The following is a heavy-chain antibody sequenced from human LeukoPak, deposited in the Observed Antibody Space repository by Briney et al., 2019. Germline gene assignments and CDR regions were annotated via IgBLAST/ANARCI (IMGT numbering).Heavy chain of an antibody. Sequence: GGSLRLSCAASGFTFSTYWMSWVRQAPGKGLEWVANIKQDGSEKYYVDSVKGRFTISRDNAKNLLYLQMNSLRAEATAVYYCARDQGYCSSTSCYRGFDYWGQGTLVTVSS. J-gene: IGHJ4*02. CDR1: GFTFSTYW. D-gene: IGHD2-2*02. CDR2: IKQDGSEK. V-gene: IGHV3-7*01. CDR3: ARDQGYCSSTSCYRGFDY.